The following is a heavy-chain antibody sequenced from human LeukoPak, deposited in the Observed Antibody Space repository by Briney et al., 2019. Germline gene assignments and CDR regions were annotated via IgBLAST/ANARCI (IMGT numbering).Heavy chain of an antibody. V-gene: IGHV3-74*01. Sequence: GSLRLSCAASGFTFSNYWMHWVRQAPGKGLVWVSRVNGDGSATNYADSVKGRFTISRDNAKNTLYLQMNSLRPEDTAVYYCARNHYGSVDYWGQGTLVTVSS. D-gene: IGHD3-10*01. CDR3: ARNHYGSVDY. CDR1: GFTFSNYW. CDR2: VNGDGSAT. J-gene: IGHJ4*02.